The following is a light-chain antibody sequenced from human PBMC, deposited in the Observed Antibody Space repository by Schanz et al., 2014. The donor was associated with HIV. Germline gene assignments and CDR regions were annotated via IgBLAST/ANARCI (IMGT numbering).Light chain of an antibody. J-gene: IGLJ1*01. CDR2: EVT. V-gene: IGLV2-8*01. CDR1: SSDVGGHNY. CDR3: QSYDSSLSGPYV. Sequence: QSALTQPPSASGSPGQSVTISCTGTSSDVGGHNYVSWYQQHPGKAPKLMIYEVTKRPSGVPDRFSGSKSGNTASLTISGLQAEDEADYYCQSYDSSLSGPYVFGTGTKVTVL.